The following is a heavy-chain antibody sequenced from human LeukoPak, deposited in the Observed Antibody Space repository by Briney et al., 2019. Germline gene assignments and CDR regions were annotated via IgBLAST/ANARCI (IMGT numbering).Heavy chain of an antibody. Sequence: PGRSLRLSCAASGFTFDDYAMHWVRQAPGKGLEWVSGISWNSGSIGYADSVKGRFTISRDNAKNSLYLQMNSLRAEDMALYYCAKDKDGWGSYRSPSAFDIWGQGTMVTVSS. CDR3: AKDKDGWGSYRSPSAFDI. J-gene: IGHJ3*02. CDR2: ISWNSGSI. V-gene: IGHV3-9*03. D-gene: IGHD3-16*02. CDR1: GFTFDDYA.